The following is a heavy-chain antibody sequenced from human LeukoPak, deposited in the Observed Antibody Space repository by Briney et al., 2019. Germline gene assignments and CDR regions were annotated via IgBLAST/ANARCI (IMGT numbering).Heavy chain of an antibody. CDR2: ISTSGDST. D-gene: IGHD6-19*01. CDR1: GFTFSSQN. CDR3: VKNGWLDY. Sequence: GGSLTLSCAASGFTFSSQNMNWARQAPGKGLEWVAYISTSGDSTKYADSVEGQFTISRDNAENSLYLLMNSLRVEDTAVYYCVKNGWLDYWGQGILVTVSS. J-gene: IGHJ4*02. V-gene: IGHV3-21*06.